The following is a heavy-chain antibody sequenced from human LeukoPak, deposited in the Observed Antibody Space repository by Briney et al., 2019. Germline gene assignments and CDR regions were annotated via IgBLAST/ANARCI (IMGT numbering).Heavy chain of an antibody. J-gene: IGHJ4*02. V-gene: IGHV4-59*01. Sequence: SETLSLTCTVSGGSISSYYWSWIRQPPGKGLEWIGYIYYSGSTNYNPSLKSRVTISVDTSKNQFSLKLSSVTAADTAAYYCAIFYDSSGYYGYWGQGTLVTVSS. CDR1: GGSISSYY. D-gene: IGHD3-22*01. CDR2: IYYSGST. CDR3: AIFYDSSGYYGY.